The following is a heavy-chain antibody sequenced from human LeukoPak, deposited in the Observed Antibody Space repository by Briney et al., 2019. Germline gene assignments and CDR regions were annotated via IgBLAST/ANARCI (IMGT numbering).Heavy chain of an antibody. V-gene: IGHV4-39*07. CDR3: ARESRRRDGYNYDYYYYLDV. Sequence: SETLSLTCTVSGGSISSSSYYWGWIRQPPGKGLEWIGSIYYSGSTYYNPSLKSRVTISVDTSKNQFSLKLSSVTAADTAVYFCARESRRRDGYNYDYYYYLDVWGKGTTVTVSS. J-gene: IGHJ6*03. D-gene: IGHD5-24*01. CDR1: GGSISSSSYY. CDR2: IYYSGST.